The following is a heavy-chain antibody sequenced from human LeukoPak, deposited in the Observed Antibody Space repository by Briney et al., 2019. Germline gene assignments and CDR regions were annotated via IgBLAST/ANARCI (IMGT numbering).Heavy chain of an antibody. CDR1: GFTFSSYA. Sequence: GGSLRLSCAASGFTFSSYAMSWVRQAPGKGLEWVSTISGSGGVTYYADSVKGRFTISRDNSKNTLYLQMNSLRAEDTAVYYCAKATWYSSGWVDYWGQGTLVTVSS. CDR2: ISGSGGVT. V-gene: IGHV3-23*01. J-gene: IGHJ4*02. D-gene: IGHD6-19*01. CDR3: AKATWYSSGWVDY.